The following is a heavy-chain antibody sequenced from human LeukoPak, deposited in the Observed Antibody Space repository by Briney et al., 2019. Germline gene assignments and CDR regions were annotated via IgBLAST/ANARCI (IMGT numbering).Heavy chain of an antibody. J-gene: IGHJ4*02. CDR1: GFTFSSYW. V-gene: IGHV3-7*01. CDR3: AGEGLRYFDWLPSPADY. CDR2: IKQDGSEK. Sequence: GGSLRLSCAASGFTFSSYWMSWVRQAPGKGLEWVANIKQDGSEKYYVDSVKGRFTISRDNAKNSLYLQMNSLRAEDTAVYYCAGEGLRYFDWLPSPADYWGQGTLVTVSS. D-gene: IGHD3-9*01.